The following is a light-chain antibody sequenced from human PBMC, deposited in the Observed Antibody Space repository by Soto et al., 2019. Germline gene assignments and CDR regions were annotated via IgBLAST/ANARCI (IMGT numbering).Light chain of an antibody. CDR3: QQGYSTPYT. V-gene: IGKV1-39*01. Sequence: DIQMTQSPSSLSASVGDRVTITCRASQNINTYLNWYQQKPGKAPKLLIYAASSLQSGVPSRFSGSGSGTDFTLTIRNLQPEDRATYSCQQGYSTPYTFSQGTKLEIK. CDR1: QNINTY. J-gene: IGKJ2*01. CDR2: AAS.